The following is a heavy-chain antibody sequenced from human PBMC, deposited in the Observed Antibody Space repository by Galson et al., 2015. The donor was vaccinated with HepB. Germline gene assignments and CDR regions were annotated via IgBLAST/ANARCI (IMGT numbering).Heavy chain of an antibody. Sequence: SVKVSCKASGFTFTRSAVQWVRQARGKRLEWLAWVVVGNGNTNYAQKFQERVIITRDMSTRTAYMELSSLRSEDTAVYYCAAGSESSSLLWYFDLWGRGTLVTVSS. V-gene: IGHV1-58*01. CDR2: VVVGNGNT. D-gene: IGHD6-6*01. CDR1: GFTFTRSA. CDR3: AAGSESSSLLWYFDL. J-gene: IGHJ2*01.